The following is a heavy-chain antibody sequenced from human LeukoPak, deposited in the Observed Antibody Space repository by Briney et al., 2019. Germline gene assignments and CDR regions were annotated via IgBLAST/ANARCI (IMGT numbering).Heavy chain of an antibody. J-gene: IGHJ4*02. Sequence: SVKVSCKASGGTFSSYAISWVRQAPGQGLEWMGGIIPIFGTANYAQKFQGRVTITADESTSTAYMELRSLRSEDTAVYYCARVRLMYYYDSSGYYWSYWGQGTLVTVSS. CDR3: ARVRLMYYYDSSGYYWSY. CDR1: GGTFSSYA. CDR2: IIPIFGTA. D-gene: IGHD3-22*01. V-gene: IGHV1-69*13.